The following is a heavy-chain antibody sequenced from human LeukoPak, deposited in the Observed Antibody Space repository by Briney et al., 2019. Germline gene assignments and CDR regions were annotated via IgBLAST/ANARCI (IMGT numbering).Heavy chain of an antibody. J-gene: IGHJ4*02. Sequence: PGGSLRLSCAASGFTFSNYWMSWVRQAPRKGLEWVASIHQHGNEKYFVDSVRGRFTISRDNAKNSLYLQMSSLRAEDTAVYYCATLNGPLFEYWRQGTLVTVSS. CDR1: GFTFSNYW. CDR2: IHQHGNEK. V-gene: IGHV3-7*01. D-gene: IGHD2-8*01. CDR3: ATLNGPLFEY.